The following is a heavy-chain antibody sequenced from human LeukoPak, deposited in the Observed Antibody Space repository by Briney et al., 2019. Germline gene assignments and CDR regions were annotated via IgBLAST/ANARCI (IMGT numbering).Heavy chain of an antibody. CDR3: ARDPRRVDRFRFRDIHYYYGMDV. V-gene: IGHV3-74*01. CDR2: INSDGSRA. Sequence: HPGGSLRLSCAASGFTFSTFWMHWVRQAPGKGLVWVSRINSDGSRASYADSVKGRFTISRDNAENTLYLQMNSLRAEDTAVYYCARDPRRVDRFRFRDIHYYYGMDVWGQGTTVTVSS. J-gene: IGHJ6*02. D-gene: IGHD2-21*01. CDR1: GFTFSTFW.